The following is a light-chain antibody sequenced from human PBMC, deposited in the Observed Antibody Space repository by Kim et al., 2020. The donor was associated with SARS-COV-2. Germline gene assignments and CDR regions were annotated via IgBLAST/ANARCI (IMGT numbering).Light chain of an antibody. CDR2: DTS. CDR1: QRFSSY. Sequence: SPGEQATRAYSASQRFSSYLAWFQQKPGQAPRLLIYDTSNRATGIPARFSGSGSETDFTLTISSLEPEDFAVYYCQQRANWPLTFGGGTKVDIK. J-gene: IGKJ4*01. V-gene: IGKV3-11*01. CDR3: QQRANWPLT.